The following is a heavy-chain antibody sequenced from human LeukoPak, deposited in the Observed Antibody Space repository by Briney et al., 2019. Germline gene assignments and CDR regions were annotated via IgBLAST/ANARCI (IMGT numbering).Heavy chain of an antibody. CDR2: IRYDGSNK. J-gene: IGHJ1*01. D-gene: IGHD6-19*01. V-gene: IGHV3-30*02. CDR3: ARESLGYSSGWYAEYFQH. CDR1: GFTFSSYG. Sequence: PGGSLRLSCAASGFTFSSYGMHWVRQAPGKGLEWVAFIRYDGSNKYYADSVKGRFTISRDNSKNTLYLQMNSLRAEDTAAYYCARESLGYSSGWYAEYFQHWGQGTLVTVSS.